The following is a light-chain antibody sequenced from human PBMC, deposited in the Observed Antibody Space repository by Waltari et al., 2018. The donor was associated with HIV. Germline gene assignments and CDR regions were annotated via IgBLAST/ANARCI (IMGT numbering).Light chain of an antibody. CDR1: SSDVGNYNL. CDR2: EVS. J-gene: IGLJ3*02. V-gene: IGLV2-23*02. CDR3: CSYAGSSPLWV. Sequence: QCALTQPASVSGSPGQSITISCTGTSSDVGNYNLVSWYQQHPGKVPKLIIFEVSERPSGVSDRFSGSKSVNTASLTISGLQAEDEADYYCCSYAGSSPLWVFGGGTKLTVL.